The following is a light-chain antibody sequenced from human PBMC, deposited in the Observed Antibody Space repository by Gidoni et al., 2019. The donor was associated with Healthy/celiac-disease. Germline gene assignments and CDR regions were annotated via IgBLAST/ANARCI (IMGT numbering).Light chain of an antibody. V-gene: IGLV3-25*03. J-gene: IGLJ2*01. CDR1: ALPKQY. CDR3: QSADSSGTYVV. CDR2: KDS. Sequence: SYELPQPPSVSVSPGQTARITCSGDALPKQYAYWYQQKPGQAPVLVIYKDSDRPSGIPERFSGSSSGTTVTLTISGVQAEDEADYYCQSADSSGTYVVFGGGTKLTVL.